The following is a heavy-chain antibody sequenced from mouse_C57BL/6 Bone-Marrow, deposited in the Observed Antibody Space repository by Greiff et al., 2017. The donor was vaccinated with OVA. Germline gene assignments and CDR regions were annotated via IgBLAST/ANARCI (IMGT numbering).Heavy chain of an antibody. Sequence: VQLQQSGPELAKPGASVKIPCKASGYTFTDYNMDWVKQSHGKSLEWIGDINSNNGGTIYNQKFKGKATLTVDKPSSTAYMELRSLTSEDTAVYYCARGGYYDYDGGAWFAYWGQGTLVTVSA. D-gene: IGHD2-4*01. V-gene: IGHV1-18*01. CDR3: ARGGYYDYDGGAWFAY. CDR2: INSNNGGT. CDR1: GYTFTDYN. J-gene: IGHJ3*01.